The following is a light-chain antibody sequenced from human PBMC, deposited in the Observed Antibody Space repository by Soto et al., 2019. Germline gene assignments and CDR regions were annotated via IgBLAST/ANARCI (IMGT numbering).Light chain of an antibody. J-gene: IGKJ5*01. CDR2: AAS. V-gene: IGKV1-39*01. CDR1: QSIINY. Sequence: DIHMTQSPSSLSASVGDRVTIACRSSQSIINYLNWYQQKPGIAPKLLSYAASSLQSGVPSRFSGSGSGTDFTLTISSLEPEDFAVYYCQQRSNWPITFGQGTRLEIK. CDR3: QQRSNWPIT.